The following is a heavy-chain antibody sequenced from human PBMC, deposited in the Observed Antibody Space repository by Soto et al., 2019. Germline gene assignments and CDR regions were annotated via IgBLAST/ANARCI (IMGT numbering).Heavy chain of an antibody. CDR2: MNPNSGNT. D-gene: IGHD5-18*01. CDR1: GYTFTSYD. J-gene: IGHJ4*02. CDR3: ARPRGYSYGFDY. Sequence: ASVKVSCKASGYTFTSYDINWVRQATGLGLEWMGWMNPNSGNTGYAQKFQGRVTMTRNTSISTAYMELSSLRSEDTAVYYCARPRGYSYGFDYWGQGTLVTVSS. V-gene: IGHV1-8*01.